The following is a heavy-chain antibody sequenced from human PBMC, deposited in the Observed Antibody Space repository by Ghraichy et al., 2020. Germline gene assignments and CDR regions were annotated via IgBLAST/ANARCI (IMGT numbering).Heavy chain of an antibody. J-gene: IGHJ6*02. Sequence: ASVKVSCKASGYTFTSYDINWVRQATGQGLEWMGWMNPNSGNTGYAQKFQGRVTMTRNTSISTAYMELSSLRSEDTAVYYCARGLKASIFPYYYYGMDVWGQGTTVTVSS. CDR3: ARGLKASIFPYYYYGMDV. V-gene: IGHV1-8*01. CDR2: MNPNSGNT. CDR1: GYTFTSYD. D-gene: IGHD3-9*01.